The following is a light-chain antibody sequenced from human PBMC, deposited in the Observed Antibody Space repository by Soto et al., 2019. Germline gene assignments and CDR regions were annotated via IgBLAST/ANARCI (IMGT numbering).Light chain of an antibody. J-gene: IGKJ1*01. CDR3: QQSNIVPRT. V-gene: IGKV1-39*01. CDR1: QTIGTD. Sequence: DIQMTQSPSSLSASVGDRVTITCRAGQTIGTDLNWYQQKPGKAPNLLIYAASTLQSGVPSRFSGSGSGTAFTLTISSLQPEDFATYYCQQSNIVPRTFGQGTKVGIK. CDR2: AAS.